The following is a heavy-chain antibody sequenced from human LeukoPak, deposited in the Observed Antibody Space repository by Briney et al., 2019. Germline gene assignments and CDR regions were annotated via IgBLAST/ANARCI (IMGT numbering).Heavy chain of an antibody. D-gene: IGHD2-21*01. CDR3: ATGESSYYYYYAMDS. Sequence: PGGSLRLSCAASGFTFSSYGMHWVRQAPGKGLEWVAVISYDGSNKYYADSVKGRFAISRDNSKSTLYLQMNSLRTEDTSVYYCATGESSYYYYYAMDSWGQGTTVTVSS. V-gene: IGHV3-30*03. CDR1: GFTFSSYG. CDR2: ISYDGSNK. J-gene: IGHJ6*02.